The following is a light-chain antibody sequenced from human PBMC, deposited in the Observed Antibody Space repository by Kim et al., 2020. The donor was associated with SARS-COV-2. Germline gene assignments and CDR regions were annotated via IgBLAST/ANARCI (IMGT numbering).Light chain of an antibody. CDR1: KLGEKY. CDR3: QAWDSSAVV. Sequence: VAPRHTATITCSGDKLGEKYACWYQQKPGQSPVLVIYEDNRRPSEIPARFSGSNSGNTATLTISGTQAMDEADYYCQAWDSSAVVFGGGTKLTVL. V-gene: IGLV3-1*01. CDR2: EDN. J-gene: IGLJ2*01.